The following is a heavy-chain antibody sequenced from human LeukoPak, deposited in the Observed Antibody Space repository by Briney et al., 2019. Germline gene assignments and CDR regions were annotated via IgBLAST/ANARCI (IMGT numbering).Heavy chain of an antibody. CDR1: GFTFSTYW. D-gene: IGHD4-17*01. V-gene: IGHV3-7*03. CDR2: IKADGSVR. Sequence: QAGGSLRLSCAASGFTFSTYWMSWVRQAPGEGLEWVANIKADGSVRFYVDSVEGRFTIFRDNAKNSLYLQMNSLRVEDTAMYYCARGEFGDLRYDYWGQGSLVTVSS. J-gene: IGHJ4*02. CDR3: ARGEFGDLRYDY.